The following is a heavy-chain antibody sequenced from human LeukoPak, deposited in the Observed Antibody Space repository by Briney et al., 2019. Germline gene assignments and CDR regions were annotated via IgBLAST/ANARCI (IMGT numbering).Heavy chain of an antibody. CDR3: ARSSKTQWLSPGDGFDI. CDR1: GGPFSGYY. J-gene: IGHJ3*02. D-gene: IGHD6-19*01. CDR2: INHSGST. V-gene: IGHV4-34*01. Sequence: SETLSLTCAVSGGPFSGYYWSWIRQPPGKGLEWIGEINHSGSTNYNPSLRSRVTISVDTSKNQFSLKFTSMTAADTAVCYCARSSKTQWLSPGDGFDIWGRGTVVTVSS.